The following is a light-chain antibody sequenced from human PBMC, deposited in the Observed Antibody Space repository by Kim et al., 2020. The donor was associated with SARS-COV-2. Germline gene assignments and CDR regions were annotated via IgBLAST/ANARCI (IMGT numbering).Light chain of an antibody. CDR2: GAS. Sequence: EVVMTQSPASLSVSPGERHTLSCRATQDISSSLAWYQQKPGQPPRLLIYGASTRATGVPARFSGSESGTEFPLTISSLQSEDFAVYYCQQYHNWPLTFGGGTKVDIK. V-gene: IGKV3-15*01. J-gene: IGKJ4*01. CDR3: QQYHNWPLT. CDR1: QDISSS.